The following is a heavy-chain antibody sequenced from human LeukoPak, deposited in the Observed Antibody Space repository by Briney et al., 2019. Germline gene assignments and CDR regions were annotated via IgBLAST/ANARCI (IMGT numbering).Heavy chain of an antibody. V-gene: IGHV1-69*13. Sequence: ASVTVSCKASGGTFSSYAISWVRQAPGQGLEWMGGIIPIFGTANYAQKFQGRVTITADESTSTAYMELSSLRSEDTAVYYCARSPTYYSAFDIWGQGTMVTVSS. CDR3: ARSPTYYSAFDI. D-gene: IGHD3-10*01. CDR1: GGTFSSYA. CDR2: IIPIFGTA. J-gene: IGHJ3*02.